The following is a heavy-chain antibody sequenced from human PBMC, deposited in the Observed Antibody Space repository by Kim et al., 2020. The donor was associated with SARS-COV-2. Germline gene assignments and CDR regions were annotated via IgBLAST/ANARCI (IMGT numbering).Heavy chain of an antibody. Sequence: SETLSLTCTVSGGSISSSSYYWGWIRQPPGKGLEWIGSIYYSGSTYYNPSLKSRVTISVDTSKNQFSLKLSSVTAADTAVYYCARLVAGAAAYAFDIWG. CDR2: IYYSGST. CDR3: ARLVAGAAAYAFDI. J-gene: IGHJ3*02. CDR1: GGSISSSSYY. V-gene: IGHV4-39*01. D-gene: IGHD6-13*01.